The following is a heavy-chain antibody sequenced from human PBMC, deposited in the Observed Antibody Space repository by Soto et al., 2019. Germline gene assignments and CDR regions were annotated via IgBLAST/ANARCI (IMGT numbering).Heavy chain of an antibody. CDR3: ARGKDYTWNI. CDR2: IWRSGST. CDR1: SGSISDDYW. Sequence: QAQLQESGPGLVKPSGTLSLICTVSSGSISDDYWWSWVRQSPGKGLEWLAEIWRSGSTNYNPSAKSRVTISLDRSKTQVSLEVRSVTAADTAVYYCARGKDYTWNIWGQGSLVIVSS. J-gene: IGHJ4*02. D-gene: IGHD3-3*01. V-gene: IGHV4-4*02.